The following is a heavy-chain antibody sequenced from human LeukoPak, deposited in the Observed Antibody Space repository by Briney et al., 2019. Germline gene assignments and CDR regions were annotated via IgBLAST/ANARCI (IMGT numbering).Heavy chain of an antibody. CDR3: ARQGRDGYNFPFDY. J-gene: IGHJ4*02. CDR2: TYYTGNT. V-gene: IGHV4-39*07. Sequence: SETLSLTCTVSGGSTSSNYFWGWIRQPPGKDLEWIGSTYYTGNTYYNPSLKSRVTISVDTSKNQFSLKLSSVTAADTAVYYCARQGRDGYNFPFDYWGQGTLVTVSS. D-gene: IGHD5-24*01. CDR1: GGSTSSNYF.